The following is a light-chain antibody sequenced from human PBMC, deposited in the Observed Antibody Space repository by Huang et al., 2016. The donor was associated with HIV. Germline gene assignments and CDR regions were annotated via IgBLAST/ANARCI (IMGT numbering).Light chain of an antibody. CDR3: QQYNNWPPLT. Sequence: EIVMTQSPATLSVSPGERATLSCRASQGVSSNLAWYQQKPGQAPRPLIYGASTRATGIPARFSGSGSGTEFTLTISSLQSEDFAVYYCQQYNNWPPLTFGGGTKVEIK. CDR1: QGVSSN. V-gene: IGKV3-15*01. CDR2: GAS. J-gene: IGKJ4*01.